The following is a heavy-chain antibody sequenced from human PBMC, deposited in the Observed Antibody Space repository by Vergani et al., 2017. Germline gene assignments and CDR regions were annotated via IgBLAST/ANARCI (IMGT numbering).Heavy chain of an antibody. V-gene: IGHV4-34*01. CDR3: ARGXRYYGSGRYYGMDV. CDR2: INHSGST. J-gene: IGHJ6*02. CDR1: GGSFSGYY. Sequence: QVQLQQWGAGLLKPSETLPLTCAVYGGSFSGYYWSWIRQPPGKGLEWIGEINHSGSTNYNPSLKSRVTISVDTSKNQFSLKLSSVTAADTAVYYCARGXRYYGSGRYYGMDVWGQGTTVTVSS. D-gene: IGHD3-10*01.